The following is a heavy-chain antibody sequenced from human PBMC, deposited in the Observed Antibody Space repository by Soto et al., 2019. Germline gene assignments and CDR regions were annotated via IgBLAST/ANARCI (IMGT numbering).Heavy chain of an antibody. V-gene: IGHV1-69*06. CDR1: GGTFSSYA. J-gene: IGHJ5*02. Sequence: QVQLVQSGAELKKPGSSVKVSCKASGGTFSSYAISWVRQAPGQGLEWMGGIIPIFGTANYAQKFQGRVTITADKSTSTAYMELSSLRSEDTAVYYCACYHPPDSTSRVGNWFDPWGQVTLVTVSS. D-gene: IGHD2-2*01. CDR3: ACYHPPDSTSRVGNWFDP. CDR2: IIPIFGTA.